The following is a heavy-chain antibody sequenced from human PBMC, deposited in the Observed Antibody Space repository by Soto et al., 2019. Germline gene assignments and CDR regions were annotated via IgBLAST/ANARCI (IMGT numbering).Heavy chain of an antibody. Sequence: SPTLSLTCAISGDSVSSNSAAWNWIRQSPSRGLEWLGRTYYRSKWYNDYAVSVKSRITINPDTSKNQFSLQLNSVTPEDTAVYYCAREVGARTPQYYYHYGMDVWRQETTVSVSS. CDR1: GDSVSSNSAA. V-gene: IGHV6-1*01. CDR3: AREVGARTPQYYYHYGMDV. D-gene: IGHD6-6*01. J-gene: IGHJ6*02. CDR2: TYYRSKWYN.